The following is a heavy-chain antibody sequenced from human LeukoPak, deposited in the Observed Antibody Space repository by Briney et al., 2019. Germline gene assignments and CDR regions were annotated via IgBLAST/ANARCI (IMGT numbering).Heavy chain of an antibody. CDR3: ARVGGYGMDV. J-gene: IGHJ6*02. CDR1: GGSITSTNW. V-gene: IGHV4-4*02. D-gene: IGHD4-23*01. Sequence: SETLSLTCAISGGSITSTNWWSWVRQPPGKGLGWIGEIYHSGNTNYNPSLKSRVTISLDKSENQFSLKLSSVTAADTAVYYCARVGGYGMDVWGQGTTVTVSS. CDR2: IYHSGNT.